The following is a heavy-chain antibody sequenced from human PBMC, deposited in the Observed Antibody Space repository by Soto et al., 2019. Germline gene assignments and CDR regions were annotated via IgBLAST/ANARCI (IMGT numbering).Heavy chain of an antibody. CDR3: AKGGDYGDLDY. Sequence: QVQLQESGPGLVKPSETLSLSCIVSGGSISRHSWSWIRQPPGKKLEWIGSISDSGNTKYNSSLTSRVTISVDTSKNQFSLTLTSVTAADTAVYYCAKGGDYGDLDYWGQGTLVTVSS. V-gene: IGHV4-59*11. D-gene: IGHD4-17*01. J-gene: IGHJ4*02. CDR2: ISDSGNT. CDR1: GGSISRHS.